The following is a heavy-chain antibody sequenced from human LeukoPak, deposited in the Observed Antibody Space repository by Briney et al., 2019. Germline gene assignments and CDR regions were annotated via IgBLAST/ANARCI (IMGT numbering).Heavy chain of an antibody. D-gene: IGHD6-19*01. CDR2: ISSSGSTI. CDR3: ARESQWLGSWFDP. J-gene: IGHJ5*02. V-gene: IGHV3-11*01. Sequence: GGSLRLSCAASGFTFSDCYMSWIRQAPGKGLEWVSYISSSGSTIYYADSVKGRFTISRDNAKNSLYLQMNSLRAEDTAVYYCARESQWLGSWFDPWGQGTLVTVSS. CDR1: GFTFSDCY.